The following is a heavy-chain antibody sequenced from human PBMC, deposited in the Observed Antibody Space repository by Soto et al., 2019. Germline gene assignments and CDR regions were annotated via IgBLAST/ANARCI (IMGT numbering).Heavy chain of an antibody. J-gene: IGHJ3*02. CDR2: IIPILGIA. Sequence: QVQLVQSGAEVKKPGSSVKVSCKASGGTFSSYTISWVRQAPGQGLEWMGRIIPILGIANYAQKIQGRVTITADKSTSTAYMELSSLRSEDTAVYYCGTTRGSLGAFDIWGQGTMVTVSS. CDR3: GTTRGSLGAFDI. CDR1: GGTFSSYT. V-gene: IGHV1-69*02. D-gene: IGHD2-2*01.